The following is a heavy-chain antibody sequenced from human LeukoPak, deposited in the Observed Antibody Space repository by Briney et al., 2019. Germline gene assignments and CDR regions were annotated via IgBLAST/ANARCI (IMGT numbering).Heavy chain of an antibody. CDR3: ARRTRGYSYGFYYFDY. Sequence: GGSLRLSCAASGFTFSSYEMNWVRQAPGEGLEWVSYISSSGSTIYYADSVKGRFTISRDNAKNSLYLQMNSLRAEDTAVYYCARRTRGYSYGFYYFDYWGQGTLVTVSS. D-gene: IGHD5-18*01. CDR1: GFTFSSYE. J-gene: IGHJ4*02. CDR2: ISSSGSTI. V-gene: IGHV3-48*03.